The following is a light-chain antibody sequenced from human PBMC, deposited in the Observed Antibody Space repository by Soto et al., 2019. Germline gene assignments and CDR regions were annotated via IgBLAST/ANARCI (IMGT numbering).Light chain of an antibody. CDR3: CSYAGSTRDV. CDR2: DVS. J-gene: IGLJ1*01. V-gene: IGLV2-11*01. Sequence: QSALTQPRSVSGSPGQSVTISCTGTSSDVGGYNYVSWYQQHPGKAPKVMIYDVSERPSGVPERFSGSKSGNTASLTISGLQAEDEADYYCCSYAGSTRDVFGTGTKVTVL. CDR1: SSDVGGYNY.